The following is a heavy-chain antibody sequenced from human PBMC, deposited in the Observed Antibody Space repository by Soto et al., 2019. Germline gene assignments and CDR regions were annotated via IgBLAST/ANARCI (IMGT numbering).Heavy chain of an antibody. CDR3: AKDSLTMSSSGWYSVDY. D-gene: IGHD6-19*01. Sequence: QVQLVESGGGVVQPWRSLILSCAASGFTFSSYGMHWVRQAPGKGLEWVAVISYDGSNKYYADSVKGRFTISRDNSKNTLYLQKTSLRAEDTAVYYCAKDSLTMSSSGWYSVDYWGQGTLVTVSS. J-gene: IGHJ4*02. CDR2: ISYDGSNK. CDR1: GFTFSSYG. V-gene: IGHV3-30*18.